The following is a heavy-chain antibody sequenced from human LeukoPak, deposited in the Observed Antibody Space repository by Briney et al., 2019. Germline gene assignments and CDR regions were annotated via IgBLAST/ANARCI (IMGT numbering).Heavy chain of an antibody. Sequence: GGSLRLSCAASGFTLSSYSMNWVRQAPGKGLEWVSYISSSSSGTIFYADSVKGRFTISRDNAKNSLHLQMNSLRDEDTAVYYCARSTVTPGYWGKGNLVTVSS. J-gene: IGHJ4*02. CDR3: ARSTVTPGY. CDR1: GFTLSSYS. V-gene: IGHV3-48*02. CDR2: ISSSSSGTI. D-gene: IGHD4-17*01.